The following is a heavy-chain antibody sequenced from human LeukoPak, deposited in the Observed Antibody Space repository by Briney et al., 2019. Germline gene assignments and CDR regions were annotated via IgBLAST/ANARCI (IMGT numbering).Heavy chain of an antibody. J-gene: IGHJ4*02. Sequence: SVTLSLTCTVSGGSISSYYWSWIRQPPGKGLEWIGYIYYSGSTNYNPSLKSRVTISVDTSKNQFSLKLSSVTAADTAVYYCARDEVTGNYFDYWGQGTLVTVSS. CDR3: ARDEVTGNYFDY. CDR1: GGSISSYY. V-gene: IGHV4-59*01. CDR2: IYYSGST.